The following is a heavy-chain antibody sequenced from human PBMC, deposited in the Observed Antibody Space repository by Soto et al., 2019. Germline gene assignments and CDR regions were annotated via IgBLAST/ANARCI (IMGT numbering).Heavy chain of an antibody. Sequence: QVQLVQSGAEVKKPGSSVKVSCKASGGTFSSYAISWVRQAPGQGLEWMGGIIPIFGTANYAQKFQGRVTITADESTSTAYMELSSLRSEDTAVYYCARGPFFAAAGLGDYYYGMDVWGQGTTVTVSS. V-gene: IGHV1-69*01. CDR2: IIPIFGTA. J-gene: IGHJ6*02. CDR1: GGTFSSYA. CDR3: ARGPFFAAAGLGDYYYGMDV. D-gene: IGHD6-13*01.